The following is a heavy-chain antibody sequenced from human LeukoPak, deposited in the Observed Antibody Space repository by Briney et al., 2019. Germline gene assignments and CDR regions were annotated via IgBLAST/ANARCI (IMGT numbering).Heavy chain of an antibody. Sequence: AASVKVSCKASGYTFTSYGISWVRQAPGQGLEWMGWISAYNGNTNYAQKLQGRATMTTDISTSTAYMELRSLRSDDTAVYYCARDVVPTVTTPNDAFDIWGQGTMVTVSS. CDR2: ISAYNGNT. CDR1: GYTFTSYG. CDR3: ARDVVPTVTTPNDAFDI. V-gene: IGHV1-18*01. J-gene: IGHJ3*02. D-gene: IGHD4-17*01.